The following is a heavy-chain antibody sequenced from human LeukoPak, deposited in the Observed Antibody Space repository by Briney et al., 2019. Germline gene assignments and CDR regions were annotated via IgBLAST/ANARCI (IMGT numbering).Heavy chain of an antibody. Sequence: GASVTVSCMASGYTFTGYYMHWVRQAPGQGLEWMGWINPNSGGTNYAQKFQGRVTMTRDTSISTAHMELSRLRSDDTAVYYCARDPDEYSGSFAGGGWRVGYYFDYWGQGTLVTVSS. CDR3: ARDPDEYSGSFAGGGWRVGYYFDY. CDR1: GYTFTGYY. CDR2: INPNSGGT. D-gene: IGHD1-26*01. V-gene: IGHV1-2*02. J-gene: IGHJ4*02.